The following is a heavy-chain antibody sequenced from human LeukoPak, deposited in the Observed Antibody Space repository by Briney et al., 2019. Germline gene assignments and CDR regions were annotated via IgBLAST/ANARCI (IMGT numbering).Heavy chain of an antibody. CDR3: ARGRNLQWLVREVFDY. CDR2: INHSGST. CDR1: GGSFSGYY. J-gene: IGHJ4*02. D-gene: IGHD6-19*01. Sequence: SETLPLTCAVYGGSFSGYYWSWIRQPPGKGLEWIGEINHSGSTNYNPSLKSRVTISVDTSKNQFSLKLSSVTAADTAVYYCARGRNLQWLVREVFDYWGQGTLVTVSS. V-gene: IGHV4-34*01.